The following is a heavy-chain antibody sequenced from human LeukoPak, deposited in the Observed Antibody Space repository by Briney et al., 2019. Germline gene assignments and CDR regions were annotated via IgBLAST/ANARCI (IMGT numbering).Heavy chain of an antibody. D-gene: IGHD5-12*01. V-gene: IGHV3-7*05. CDR2: IKQDGSEK. CDR1: GFTFSSYW. Sequence: GGSLRLSCAASGFTFSSYWMSWVRQAPGKGLEWVANIKQDGSEKYYVDSVKGRFTISRDSAKNSLYLQMNSLRTEDTALYYCAKDKRYSGYDPFDYWGQGTLVTVSS. CDR3: AKDKRYSGYDPFDY. J-gene: IGHJ4*02.